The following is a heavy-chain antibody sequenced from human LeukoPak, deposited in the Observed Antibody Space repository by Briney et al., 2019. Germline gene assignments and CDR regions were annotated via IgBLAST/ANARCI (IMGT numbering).Heavy chain of an antibody. J-gene: IGHJ3*01. Sequence: PGGSLRLSCAASGFTSSNALMTWVRQAPGKGLEWVGHIKSRTDGGTTDCAAPLKGRFTITRDDSKNILYLQMNSLKTDDTAVYYCTTWDGVNWGQGTMVTVSS. V-gene: IGHV3-15*01. CDR2: IKSRTDGGTT. CDR1: GFTSSNAL. CDR3: TTWDGVN. D-gene: IGHD1-26*01.